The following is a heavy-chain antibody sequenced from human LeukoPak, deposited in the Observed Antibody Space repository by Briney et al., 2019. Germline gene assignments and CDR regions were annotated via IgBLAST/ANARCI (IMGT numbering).Heavy chain of an antibody. CDR3: QRDFMTAAGIH. V-gene: IGHV3-23*01. Sequence: PGGSLRLSCAASGFTFSSYAMNRVRQAPGKGLEWVSAISGSGGSTYYADSVKGRFTISRDNSKNTLYLQINSLRAEDTAVYYCQRDFMTAAGIHWGQGTLVTVSS. CDR2: ISGSGGST. J-gene: IGHJ4*02. CDR1: GFTFSSYA. D-gene: IGHD6-13*01.